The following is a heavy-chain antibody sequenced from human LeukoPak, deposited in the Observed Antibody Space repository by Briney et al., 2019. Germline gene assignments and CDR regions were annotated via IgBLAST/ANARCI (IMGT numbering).Heavy chain of an antibody. D-gene: IGHD3-10*01. CDR1: GYTFTSYY. CDR2: INPSGGST. V-gene: IGHV1-46*01. Sequence: ASVKVSCKASGYTFTSYYMHWVRQAPGQGLEWMGIINPSGGSTSYAQKFQGRVTMTRDTSTGTVYMELSSLRSEDTAVYYCARDGYYGSGNSRKYGMDVWGQGTTVTVSS. CDR3: ARDGYYGSGNSRKYGMDV. J-gene: IGHJ6*02.